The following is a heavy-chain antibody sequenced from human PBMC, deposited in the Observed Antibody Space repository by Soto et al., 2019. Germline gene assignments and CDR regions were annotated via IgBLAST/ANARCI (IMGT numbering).Heavy chain of an antibody. CDR3: ARDTRERYFDWSQYYYYGMDV. CDR2: IIPIFGTA. Sequence: QVQLVQSGAEVKKPGSSVKVSCKASGGTFSSYAISWVRQAPGQGLEWMGGIIPIFGTANYAQKFQGRVKITADESTSTAYMELSSLRSEDTAVYYCARDTRERYFDWSQYYYYGMDVWGQGTTVTVSS. V-gene: IGHV1-69*12. J-gene: IGHJ6*02. CDR1: GGTFSSYA. D-gene: IGHD3-9*01.